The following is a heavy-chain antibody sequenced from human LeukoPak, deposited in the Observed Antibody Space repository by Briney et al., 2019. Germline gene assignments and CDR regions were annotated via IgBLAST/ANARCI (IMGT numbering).Heavy chain of an antibody. CDR1: GYTFTGYY. Sequence: GASVKVSCKASGYTFTGYYMHWVRQAPGQGLEWMGWINPNSGGTNYAQKFQGRVTMTRDTSISTAYMELSRLRSDDTAVYYCAREGGYSYGYSPYWGQGTLVTVSS. CDR3: AREGGYSYGYSPY. CDR2: INPNSGGT. V-gene: IGHV1-2*02. J-gene: IGHJ4*02. D-gene: IGHD5-18*01.